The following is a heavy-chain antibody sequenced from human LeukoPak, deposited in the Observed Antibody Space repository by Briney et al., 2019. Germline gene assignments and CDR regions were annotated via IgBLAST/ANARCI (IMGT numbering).Heavy chain of an antibody. V-gene: IGHV3-30*02. CDR2: IWYGGSNK. CDR1: GFTFSSYG. Sequence: PGGSLRLSCAASGFTFSSYGMHWVRQAPGKGLEWVAVIWYGGSNKYYADSVKGRFTISRDNSKNTLYLQMNSLRAVDTAVYYCAKDDYGGNGDYWGQGTLVTVSS. J-gene: IGHJ4*02. CDR3: AKDDYGGNGDY. D-gene: IGHD4-23*01.